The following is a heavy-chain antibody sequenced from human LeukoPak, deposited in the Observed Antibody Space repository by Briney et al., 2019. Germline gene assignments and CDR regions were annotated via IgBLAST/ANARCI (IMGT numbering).Heavy chain of an antibody. D-gene: IGHD2-21*01. CDR2: VYFSGSS. CDR3: ATDPVVVALAFDI. CDR1: GASISSGRNY. J-gene: IGHJ3*02. V-gene: IGHV4-39*07. Sequence: SETLSLTCTVSGASISSGRNYWGWVRQATGKGLEWIASVYFSGSSQYNPSLVSRAFISVDSSKNQVSLRLDSVTPEDTAVYYCATDPVVVALAFDIWGQGTMVTVSS.